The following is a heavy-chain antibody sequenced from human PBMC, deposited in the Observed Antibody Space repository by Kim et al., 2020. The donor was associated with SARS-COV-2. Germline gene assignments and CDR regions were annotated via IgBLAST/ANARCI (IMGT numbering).Heavy chain of an antibody. V-gene: IGHV4-39*01. J-gene: IGHJ6*02. CDR1: GGSISSSSYY. D-gene: IGHD6-19*01. CDR3: ARSGSGDSSGWYWVSYYGMDV. CDR2: IYYSGST. Sequence: SETLSLTCTVSGGSISSSSYYWGWIRQPPGKGLEWIGSIYYSGSTYYNPSLKSRVTISVDTSKNQFSLKLSSVTAADTAVYYCARSGSGDSSGWYWVSYYGMDVWGQGTTVTVSS.